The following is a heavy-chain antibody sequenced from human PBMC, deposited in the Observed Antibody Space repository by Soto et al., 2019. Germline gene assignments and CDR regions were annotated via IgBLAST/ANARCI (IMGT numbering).Heavy chain of an antibody. V-gene: IGHV2-5*02. J-gene: IGHJ6*02. CDR2: IYWDDDK. CDR3: AHSASPPDLEGQFYPYYYYYGLDV. CDR1: GFSLSTGGVG. D-gene: IGHD1-1*01. Sequence: QITLKESGPTLVKPTQTLTLTCTFSGFSLSTGGVGVGWIRQPPGKALEWLALIYWDDDKRDSPSLKSRLTLTNDTSKNQVLLILTNMDPVDTATYYCAHSASPPDLEGQFYPYYYYYGLDVGGQGTTVTVSS.